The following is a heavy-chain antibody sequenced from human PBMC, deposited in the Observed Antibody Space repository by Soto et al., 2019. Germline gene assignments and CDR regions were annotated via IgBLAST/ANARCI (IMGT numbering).Heavy chain of an antibody. J-gene: IGHJ4*02. V-gene: IGHV3-23*01. CDR1: GFTFSSYA. CDR3: AHFDWFIDY. Sequence: GGSLRLSCAASGFTFSSYAMSWVRQAPGKGLEWVSAISGSGASTYYADSVKGRFTISRDNSENTLYLQMNSLRAEDTAVYYCAHFDWFIDYWGQGTLVTVSS. CDR2: ISGSGAST. D-gene: IGHD3-9*01.